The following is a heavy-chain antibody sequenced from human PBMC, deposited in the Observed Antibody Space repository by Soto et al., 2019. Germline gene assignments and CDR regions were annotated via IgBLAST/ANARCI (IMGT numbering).Heavy chain of an antibody. V-gene: IGHV4-30-4*01. D-gene: IGHD3-16*01. CDR1: GGSTSSDNY. CDR3: AREGGESSDGLYYFDS. Sequence: LSLTCTVSGGSTSSDNYWSWIRQPPGQGLGWIGHIYYSGNTDYNPSLKSRLAISIDTSKNQFSLKLSSVTAADTAVYFCAREGGESSDGLYYFDSWGQGSLVTVSS. CDR2: IYYSGNT. J-gene: IGHJ4*02.